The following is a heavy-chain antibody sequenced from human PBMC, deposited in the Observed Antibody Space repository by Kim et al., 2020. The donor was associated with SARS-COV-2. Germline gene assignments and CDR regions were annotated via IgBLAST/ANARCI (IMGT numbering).Heavy chain of an antibody. J-gene: IGHJ6*02. CDR2: ISYDGSNK. Sequence: LSLTCAASGFTFSSYAMHWVRQAPGKGLEWVAVISYDGSNKYYADSVKGRFTISRDNSKNTLYLQMNSLRAEDTAVYYCAREGYYGSGSYYKIDDYYYYYGMDVWGQGTTVTVSS. D-gene: IGHD3-10*01. V-gene: IGHV3-30*04. CDR3: AREGYYGSGSYYKIDDYYYYYGMDV. CDR1: GFTFSSYA.